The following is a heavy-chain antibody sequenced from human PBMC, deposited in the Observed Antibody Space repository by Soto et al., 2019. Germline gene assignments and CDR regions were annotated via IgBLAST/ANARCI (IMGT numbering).Heavy chain of an antibody. CDR3: ARDRFYYGMDV. J-gene: IGHJ6*02. V-gene: IGHV4-30-2*01. CDR1: GGSISSGGYS. Sequence: SETLCLTCAVSGGSISSGGYSWSWIRQPPGKGLEWIGYIYHSGSTYYNPSLKSRVTISVDRSKNQFSLKLSTVTAADTAVYYCARDRFYYGMDVWGQGTTVTVSS. CDR2: IYHSGST.